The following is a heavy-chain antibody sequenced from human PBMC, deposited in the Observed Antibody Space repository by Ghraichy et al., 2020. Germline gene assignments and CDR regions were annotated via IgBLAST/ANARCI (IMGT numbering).Heavy chain of an antibody. CDR1: GGSISSYY. CDR3: ARHWFDENGEIYWYLDL. D-gene: IGHD4-17*01. V-gene: IGHV4-4*09. CDR2: IYTSGST. J-gene: IGHJ2*01. Sequence: SQTLSLTCTVSGGSISSYYWSWIRQPPGKGLEWIGCIYTSGSTNYNPSLESRGTISVDTSKNQFSLKVNSVTAADTAVYYCARHWFDENGEIYWYLDLWGRGTLVTVSS.